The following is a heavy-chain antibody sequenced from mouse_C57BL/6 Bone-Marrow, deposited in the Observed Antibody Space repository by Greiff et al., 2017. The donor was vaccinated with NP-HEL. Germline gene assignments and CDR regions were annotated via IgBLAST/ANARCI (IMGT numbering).Heavy chain of an antibody. J-gene: IGHJ2*01. Sequence: DVKLVESGPGLVKPSQSLSLTCSVTGYSITSGYYWNWIRQFPGNKLEWMGYISYDGSNNYNPSLKNRISITRDTSKNQFFLKLNSVTTEDTATYYCAREGDYDYDDFDYWGQGTTLTVSS. CDR3: AREGDYDYDDFDY. V-gene: IGHV3-6*01. CDR2: ISYDGSN. D-gene: IGHD2-4*01. CDR1: GYSITSGYY.